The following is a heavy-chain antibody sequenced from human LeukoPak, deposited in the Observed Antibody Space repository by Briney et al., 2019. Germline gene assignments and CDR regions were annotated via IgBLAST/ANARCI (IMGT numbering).Heavy chain of an antibody. CDR2: IYYSGST. CDR3: AREAKYSSGAIDY. V-gene: IGHV4-59*12. J-gene: IGHJ4*02. D-gene: IGHD6-19*01. Sequence: PSETLSLTCTVSGGSISSYYWSWIRQPPGKGLEWIGYIYYSGSTNYNPSLKSRVTISVDTSKNQFSLKLSSVTAADTAVYYCAREAKYSSGAIDYWGQGTLVTVSS. CDR1: GGSISSYY.